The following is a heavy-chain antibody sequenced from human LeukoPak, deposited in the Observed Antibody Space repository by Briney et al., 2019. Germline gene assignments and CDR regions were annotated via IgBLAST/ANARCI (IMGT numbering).Heavy chain of an antibody. D-gene: IGHD4-23*01. CDR1: GFTFSNYS. CDR3: AKMTNGGHDY. J-gene: IGHJ4*02. Sequence: GGSLRLSCAASGFTFSNYSINWVRQAPWKGLEWVSSISRSSSYIYYADSVKGRFTISRDNAKNSLYLQMNSLRAEDTAVYYCAKMTNGGHDYWGQGTLVTVSS. V-gene: IGHV3-21*01. CDR2: ISRSSSYI.